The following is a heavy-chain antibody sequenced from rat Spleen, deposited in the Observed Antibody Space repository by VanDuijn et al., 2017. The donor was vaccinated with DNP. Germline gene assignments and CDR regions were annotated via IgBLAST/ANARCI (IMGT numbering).Heavy chain of an antibody. Sequence: EVQLAESGGGLVQPGRSLKLSCAASGFTFSDYYMAWVRQGPKKGLEWVAYISASGGSTYYRDSVKGRFTISRDNAKSTLYLQMSSLRSEDTATYYCTRDLNHGYNYAFDYWGQGVMVTVSS. CDR3: TRDLNHGYNYAFDY. J-gene: IGHJ2*01. V-gene: IGHV5-27*01. CDR1: GFTFSDYY. CDR2: ISASGGST. D-gene: IGHD1-4*01.